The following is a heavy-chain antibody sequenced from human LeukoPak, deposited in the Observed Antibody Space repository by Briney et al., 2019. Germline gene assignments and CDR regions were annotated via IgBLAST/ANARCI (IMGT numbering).Heavy chain of an antibody. Sequence: ASLKVSCKASGYTFTSYEFSWVRQATGQRPEWMGWMSPNSGDTGYAQKFQDRVTMTRNTSISTAYMELSSLRSDDTAVYYCARGPPNWGYDYWGPGTLVTVSS. CDR2: MSPNSGDT. CDR1: GYTFTSYE. CDR3: ARGPPNWGYDY. V-gene: IGHV1-8*01. J-gene: IGHJ4*02. D-gene: IGHD7-27*01.